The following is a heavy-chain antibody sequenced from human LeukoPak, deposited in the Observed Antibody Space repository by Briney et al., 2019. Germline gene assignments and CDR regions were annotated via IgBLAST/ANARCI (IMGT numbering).Heavy chain of an antibody. J-gene: IGHJ4*02. V-gene: IGHV3-33*06. CDR1: GFTFSTYG. CDR2: IWYDGSNK. CDR3: AKPIVGATYYFDY. D-gene: IGHD1-26*01. Sequence: GGSLRLSCAASGFTFSTYGVHWVRQAPGEGLEWVALIWYDGSNKYYADSVKGRFTISRDNSKNTLYLQMNSLRAEDTAVYYCAKPIVGATYYFDYWGQGTLVTVSS.